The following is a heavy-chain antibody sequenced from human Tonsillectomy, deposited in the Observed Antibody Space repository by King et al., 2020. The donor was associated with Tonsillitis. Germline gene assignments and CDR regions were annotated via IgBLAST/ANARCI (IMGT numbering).Heavy chain of an antibody. Sequence: VQLVESGGGLIQPGGSLRLSCAASGFTVSTNYMSWVRQAPGKGLEWVSIIYSGGSTYYADPVKGRFTVSRDNSKNTLYLQMTSLRAEDTAVYYCARVINYWYFDLWDRGTRVTVS. J-gene: IGHJ2*01. D-gene: IGHD3-16*02. V-gene: IGHV3-53*01. CDR1: GFTVSTNY. CDR3: ARVINYWYFDL. CDR2: IYSGGST.